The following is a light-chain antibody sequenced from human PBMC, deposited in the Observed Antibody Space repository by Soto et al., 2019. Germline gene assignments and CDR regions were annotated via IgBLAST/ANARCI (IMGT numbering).Light chain of an antibody. J-gene: IGLJ2*01. CDR1: SSDVGSYNL. CDR2: EGS. CDR3: SSYAGSSNVI. V-gene: IGLV2-23*01. Sequence: QSVLTQPASVSGSPGQSITISCTGTSSDVGSYNLVSWYQQHPGKAPKLMIYEGSKRPSGVSNRFSGSKSGNTASLTISGLQAEDEADYYCSSYAGSSNVIFGGGTKVTVL.